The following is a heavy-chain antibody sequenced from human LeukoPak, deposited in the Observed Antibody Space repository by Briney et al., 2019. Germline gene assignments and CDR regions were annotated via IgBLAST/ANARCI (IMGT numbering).Heavy chain of an antibody. V-gene: IGHV1-69*13. Sequence: ASVKVSCKASGGTFSNYAINWVRQAPGQGLEWMGGIIPIFGTANYAQKFQGRVTITADESTSTAYMELSSLRSEDTAVYYCARSIVNYVWGSYRSLDYWGQGTLVTVSS. CDR1: GGTFSNYA. CDR3: ARSIVNYVWGSYRSLDY. CDR2: IIPIFGTA. J-gene: IGHJ4*02. D-gene: IGHD3-16*02.